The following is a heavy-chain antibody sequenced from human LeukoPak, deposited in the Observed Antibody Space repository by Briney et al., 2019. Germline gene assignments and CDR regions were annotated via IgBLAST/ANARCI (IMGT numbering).Heavy chain of an antibody. CDR2: ISAYNGNT. CDR3: ARDLRITVSVAEKMNSGY. CDR1: GYTFTSYG. D-gene: IGHD6-19*01. Sequence: ASVKVSCKASGYTFTSYGISWVRQAPGQGLEWMGWISAYNGNTNYAQKLQGRVTMTTDTSTSTAYMELRSLRSDDTAVYYCARDLRITVSVAEKMNSGYWGQGTLVTVSS. J-gene: IGHJ4*02. V-gene: IGHV1-18*01.